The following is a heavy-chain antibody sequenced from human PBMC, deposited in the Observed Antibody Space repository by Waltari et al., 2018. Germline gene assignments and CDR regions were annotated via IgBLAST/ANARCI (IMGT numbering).Heavy chain of an antibody. Sequence: EVQLVESGGGLVQRGGSLRLSCVTSGFTFSSSWRTWVRQAPGKGLEWVANIKQDGSEKHYVDSVKGRFTISRDNANNSLYLQMSGLRAEDTAVYYCARDSWTITPTGITSWGQGTLVTVSS. CDR1: GFTFSSSW. CDR3: ARDSWTITPTGITS. D-gene: IGHD3-10*01. J-gene: IGHJ4*02. CDR2: IKQDGSEK. V-gene: IGHV3-7*01.